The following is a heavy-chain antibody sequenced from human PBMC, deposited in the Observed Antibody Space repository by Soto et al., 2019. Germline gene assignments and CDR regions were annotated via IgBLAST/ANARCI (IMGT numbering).Heavy chain of an antibody. CDR3: ARQDMGSGYDLLEYYYMDV. V-gene: IGHV4-59*08. J-gene: IGHJ6*03. Sequence: SETLSLTCTVSGGSISSYYWSWIRQPPGKGLEWIGYIYYSGSTNYNPSLKSRVTISVDTSKNQFSLKLSSVTAADTAVYYCARQDMGSGYDLLEYYYMDVWGKGTTVTVSS. CDR1: GGSISSYY. CDR2: IYYSGST. D-gene: IGHD5-12*01.